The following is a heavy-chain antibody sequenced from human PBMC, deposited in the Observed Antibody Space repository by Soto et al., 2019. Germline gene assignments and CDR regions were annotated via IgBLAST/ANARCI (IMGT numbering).Heavy chain of an antibody. V-gene: IGHV1-2*02. J-gene: IGHJ4*02. CDR3: ARLYYDSSGYYSMSFDY. Sequence: GASVKVSCKASGYTFTGYYMHCVRQAPGQGLEWMGWINPNSGGTNYAQKFQGRVTMTRDTSISTAYMELSRLRSDDTAVYYCARLYYDSSGYYSMSFDYWGQGTLVTVSS. CDR2: INPNSGGT. CDR1: GYTFTGYY. D-gene: IGHD3-22*01.